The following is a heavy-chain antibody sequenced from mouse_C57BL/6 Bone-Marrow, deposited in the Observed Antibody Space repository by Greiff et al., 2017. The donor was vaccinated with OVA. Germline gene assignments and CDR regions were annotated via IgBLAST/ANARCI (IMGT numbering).Heavy chain of an antibody. CDR2: ISDGGSYT. Sequence: EVQVVESGGGLVKPGGSLKLSCAASGFTFRSYAMSWVRQTPEKRLEWVATISDGGSYTYYPDNVKGRFTISRDNAKNNLYLQMSHLKSEDTAMYYCARDYGNHEEFAYWGQGTLVTVSA. J-gene: IGHJ3*01. D-gene: IGHD2-1*01. CDR1: GFTFRSYA. V-gene: IGHV5-4*01. CDR3: ARDYGNHEEFAY.